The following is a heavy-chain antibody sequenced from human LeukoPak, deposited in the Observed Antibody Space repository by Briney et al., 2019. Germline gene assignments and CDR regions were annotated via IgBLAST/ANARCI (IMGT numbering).Heavy chain of an antibody. CDR3: ARGSSGYDQDFYFYYMDV. J-gene: IGHJ6*03. Sequence: PSETLSLTCTVSGGSISSYYCSWIRQPPGKGLEWIGHIYYSGSTNYNPSLKSRVTISVDTPKNQFSLKLSSVTAADTAVYYCARGSSGYDQDFYFYYMDVWGKGTTVTVSS. V-gene: IGHV4-59*12. D-gene: IGHD5-12*01. CDR1: GGSISSYY. CDR2: IYYSGST.